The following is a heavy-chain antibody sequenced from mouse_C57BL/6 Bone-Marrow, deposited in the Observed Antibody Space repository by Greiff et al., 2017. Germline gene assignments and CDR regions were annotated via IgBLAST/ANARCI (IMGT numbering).Heavy chain of an antibody. J-gene: IGHJ4*01. CDR1: GYTFTSYW. Sequence: QVQLKQPGAELVMPGASVKLSCKASGYTFTSYWMHWVKQRPGQGLEWIGEIDPSDSYNNYNQKFKGKSTLTVDKSSSTAYMQLSSLTSEDSAVYYCARIPYDYEAMDYWGQGTSVTVSS. CDR2: IDPSDSYN. CDR3: ARIPYDYEAMDY. V-gene: IGHV1-69*01.